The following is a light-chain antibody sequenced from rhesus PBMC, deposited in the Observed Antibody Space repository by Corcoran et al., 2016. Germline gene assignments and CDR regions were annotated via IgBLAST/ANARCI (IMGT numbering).Light chain of an antibody. CDR3: QQRNNSPPT. CDR2: DAS. Sequence: DIQLTQSPSSLSASVGDRVTITCRASQGIRNYLAWYQQKSGRAPKLLIADASTLQSGVPSRFSGSGSGTEFTLTISSLQPEDFATYYCQQRNNSPPTFGGGTKVEIK. J-gene: IGKJ4*01. CDR1: QGIRNY. V-gene: IGKV1-38*01.